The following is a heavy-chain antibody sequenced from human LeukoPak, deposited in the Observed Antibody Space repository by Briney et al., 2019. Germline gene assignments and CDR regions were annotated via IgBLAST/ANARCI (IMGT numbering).Heavy chain of an antibody. CDR1: GFTFSSYG. V-gene: IGHV3-23*01. CDR3: ARVSSSWYDY. CDR2: ISGSGGST. Sequence: GGSLRLSCAASGFTFSSYGMSWVRQAPGKGLEWVSAISGSGGSTYYADSVKGRFTISRDNSKNTLYLQMNSLRVEDTAVYYCARVSSSWYDYWGQGTLVTVSS. J-gene: IGHJ4*02. D-gene: IGHD6-13*01.